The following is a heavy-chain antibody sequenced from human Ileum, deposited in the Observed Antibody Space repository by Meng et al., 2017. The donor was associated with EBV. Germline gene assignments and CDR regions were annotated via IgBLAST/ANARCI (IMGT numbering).Heavy chain of an antibody. CDR3: ASGTPGRSYCDY. CDR1: GYTFGSYG. V-gene: IGHV1-18*01. D-gene: IGHD2-15*01. Sequence: QVHLLQSGPEVKKFGASVWVSCKASGYTFGSYGICWVRQAPGQGLEWMGWFVNYVDTYPAPKFQGRVTMTTDTHTNTAFMELRSLTSDDTAVYYCASGTPGRSYCDYWGQGTLGTVSS. J-gene: IGHJ4*02. CDR2: FVNYVDT.